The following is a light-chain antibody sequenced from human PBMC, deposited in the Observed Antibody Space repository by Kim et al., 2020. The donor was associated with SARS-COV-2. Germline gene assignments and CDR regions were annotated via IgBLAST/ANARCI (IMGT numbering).Light chain of an antibody. CDR1: QGVSSSY. V-gene: IGKV3-20*01. CDR3: QEYWSPPPYT. Sequence: SGETAPPPCRASQGVSSSYLARYQQKPGPAPRPLIHGASSRATCIPDRFSGSGSGNDLTFNLRKLGPEDFAVDFCQEYWSPPPYTFGQGNKGEI. CDR2: GAS. J-gene: IGKJ2*01.